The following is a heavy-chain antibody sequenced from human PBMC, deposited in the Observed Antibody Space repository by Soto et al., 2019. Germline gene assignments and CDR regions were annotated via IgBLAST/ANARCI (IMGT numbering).Heavy chain of an antibody. D-gene: IGHD6-19*01. J-gene: IGHJ6*02. V-gene: IGHV4-34*01. CDR1: GGSFSGYY. CDR3: ARVTVAGTGYYYYYGMDV. Sequence: SETLSLTCAVYGGSFSGYYWSWIRQPPGKGLEWIGEINHSGSTNYNPSLKSRVTISVDTSKNQFSLKLSSVTAADTAVYYCARVTVAGTGYYYYYGMDVWGQGTTVTVS. CDR2: INHSGST.